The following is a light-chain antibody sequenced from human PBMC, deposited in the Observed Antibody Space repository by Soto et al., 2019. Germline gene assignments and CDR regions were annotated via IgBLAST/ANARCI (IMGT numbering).Light chain of an antibody. CDR1: SNDVGAYDS. Sequence: QSALAQPASVSGSPGQSIAISCTGTSNDVGAYDSVSWYQQHPHKAPQVIIYRGTQRPSGASNRCSASTSGNAASLTISGLQADDEADYFCCSSAPESTYVCGTGTKVTVL. J-gene: IGLJ1*01. CDR2: RGT. CDR3: CSSAPESTYV. V-gene: IGLV2-23*01.